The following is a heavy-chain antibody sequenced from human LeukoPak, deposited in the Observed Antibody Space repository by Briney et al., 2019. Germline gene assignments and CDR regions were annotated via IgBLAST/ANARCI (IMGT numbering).Heavy chain of an antibody. D-gene: IGHD2-15*01. J-gene: IGHJ3*02. Sequence: ASVKVSCKASGYTFTAYYIHWVRQAPGRELEWMGRISPNSGGTSYAQKFQGRVTMTRDTSISTAYMELSRLRSDDTVVYYCAIAGGGSDAFDIWGQGTMVTVSS. V-gene: IGHV1-2*05. CDR1: GYTFTAYY. CDR2: ISPNSGGT. CDR3: AIAGGGSDAFDI.